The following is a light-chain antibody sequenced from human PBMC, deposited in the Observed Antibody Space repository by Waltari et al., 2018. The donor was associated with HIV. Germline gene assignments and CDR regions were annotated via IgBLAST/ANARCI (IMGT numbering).Light chain of an antibody. CDR2: GNT. CDR1: NSNTGANSD. CDR3: QSYDSSLSGSEV. Sequence: SVLTQPASVSGAPGQRVTISCTGNNSNTGANSDVHWYQQLPGTAPKLLIYGNTNRPSGVPDRFSGSKSGTSASLVITGLRAEDEADYYCQSYDSSLSGSEVFGGGTKLSVL. J-gene: IGLJ2*01. V-gene: IGLV1-40*01.